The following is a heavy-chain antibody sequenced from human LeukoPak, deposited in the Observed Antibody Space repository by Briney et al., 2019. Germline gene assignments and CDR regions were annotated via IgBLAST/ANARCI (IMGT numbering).Heavy chain of an antibody. CDR3: AKSRGYYPDAFDI. J-gene: IGHJ3*02. V-gene: IGHV3-23*01. Sequence: GGSLRLSCAASGFTLSSYAMSWVRQAPGKGLEWVSATYYADSVKGRFTISRDNSKNTLYLQMNSLRAEDTAVYYCAKSRGYYPDAFDIWGQGTMVTVSS. CDR1: GFTLSSYA. CDR2: T. D-gene: IGHD2-15*01.